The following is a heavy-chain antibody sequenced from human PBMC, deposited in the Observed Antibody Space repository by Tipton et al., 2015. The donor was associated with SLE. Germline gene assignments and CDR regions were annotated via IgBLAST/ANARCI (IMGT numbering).Heavy chain of an antibody. Sequence: TLSLTCTVSGGSICGSVYYWGWIRQPPGKGLVWIGIIYYSGSTFYNLSLKSRVTMSVDTSKNQFSLKLASVTAAETAVYYCARGQHQFGRFDYWGQGTLVTVSS. CDR1: GGSICGSVYY. J-gene: IGHJ4*02. CDR2: IYYSGST. D-gene: IGHD3/OR15-3a*01. V-gene: IGHV4-39*07. CDR3: ARGQHQFGRFDY.